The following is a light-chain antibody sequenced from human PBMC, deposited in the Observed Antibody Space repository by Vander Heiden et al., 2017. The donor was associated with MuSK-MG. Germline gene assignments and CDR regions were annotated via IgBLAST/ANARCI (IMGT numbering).Light chain of an antibody. CDR3: CSYAGNSTPYV. CDR1: SSDVGSYKL. V-gene: IGLV2-23*02. CDR2: EVT. Sequence: QSALTQPASVSGSPGQSITISCTGTSSDVGSYKLVSWYQQHPGKAPKLIIYEVTKRPSGVTYRFSGSKSGNTASLTISGLQADDEADYYCCSYAGNSTPYVFGTGTKVTVL. J-gene: IGLJ1*01.